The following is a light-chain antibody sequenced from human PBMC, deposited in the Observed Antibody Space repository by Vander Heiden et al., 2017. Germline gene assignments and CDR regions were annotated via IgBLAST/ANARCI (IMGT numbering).Light chain of an antibody. J-gene: IGLJ2*01. CDR1: SGHSSYA. Sequence: QLVLTPSPPASASLGASVKLTCTLSSGHSSYAIAWHQQHPEKGPRYLMKLKSDCSHSKGDGIPDRFSGSSSGAERYLTISSLQSEDEADYYCQTWGTGIRVVFGGGTKLTVL. CDR2: LKSDCSH. V-gene: IGLV4-69*01. CDR3: QTWGTGIRVV.